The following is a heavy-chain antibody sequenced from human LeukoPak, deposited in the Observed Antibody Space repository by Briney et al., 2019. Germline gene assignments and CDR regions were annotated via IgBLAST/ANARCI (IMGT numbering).Heavy chain of an antibody. CDR2: IWYDGSNK. CDR3: AIPKWLGEVLDY. D-gene: IGHD6-19*01. V-gene: IGHV3-33*01. J-gene: IGHJ4*02. Sequence: GGSLRLSCAASGFTFSSYGMHWVRQAPGKGLEWVALIWYDGSNKYYADSVKGRFTISRDNSKNTLYMQMNSLRAEDTAVYYCAIPKWLGEVLDYWGQGTLVTVSS. CDR1: GFTFSSYG.